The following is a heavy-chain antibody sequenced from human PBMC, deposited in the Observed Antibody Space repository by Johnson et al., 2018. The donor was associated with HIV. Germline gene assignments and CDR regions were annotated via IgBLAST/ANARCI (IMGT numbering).Heavy chain of an antibody. Sequence: QVQLVESGGGLVQPGGSLRLSCAASGFTFSGYALHWVRQAPGKGLEWVALISYDGTKKYSAGSVKGRFTIARDNAKNSLYLQMNSLRAEDTAVYYCAGDMGTHAFDIWGQGTVVAVSS. J-gene: IGHJ3*02. CDR3: AGDMGTHAFDI. CDR1: GFTFSGYA. CDR2: ISYDGTKK. D-gene: IGHD2-15*01. V-gene: IGHV3-30*04.